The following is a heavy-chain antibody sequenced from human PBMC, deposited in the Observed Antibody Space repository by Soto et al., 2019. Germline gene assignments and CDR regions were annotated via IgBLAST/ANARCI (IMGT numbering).Heavy chain of an antibody. CDR3: ARDGFAYSSGWSSGIVL. J-gene: IGHJ6*02. D-gene: IGHD6-19*01. V-gene: IGHV1-18*01. Sequence: ASVKVSCKAFGYTFTNYGISWVRQAPGEGFEWMGWISAYNGNTNYAQKFQDRVTMTTDTSTTTANMELRSLRSDDTAVYYCARDGFAYSSGWSSGIVLWGQGTTVTVS. CDR2: ISAYNGNT. CDR1: GYTFTNYG.